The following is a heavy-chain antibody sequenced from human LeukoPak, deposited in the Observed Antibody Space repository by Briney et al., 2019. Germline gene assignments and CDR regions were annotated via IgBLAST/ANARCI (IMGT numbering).Heavy chain of an antibody. CDR3: ARLVGAIPGSSYYFDY. CDR1: GGSISSGSYY. D-gene: IGHD1-26*01. J-gene: IGHJ4*02. CDR2: IYTSGST. Sequence: SETLSLTCTVSGGSISSGSYYWSWIRQPAGKGLEWIGRIYTSGSTNYNPSLKSRVTISVDTSKNQFSLKLSSVTAADTAVYYCARLVGAIPGSSYYFDYWGQGTLVTVSS. V-gene: IGHV4-61*02.